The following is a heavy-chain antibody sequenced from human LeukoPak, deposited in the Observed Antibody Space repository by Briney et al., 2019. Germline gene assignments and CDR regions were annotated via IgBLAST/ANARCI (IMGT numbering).Heavy chain of an antibody. CDR3: ARAPGGFDY. D-gene: IGHD3-10*01. J-gene: IGHJ4*02. CDR2: INHSGST. Sequence: SETLSLTCAVYGGSFSGYYWSWIRQPPGKGLEWIGEINHSGSTNYNPSLESRVTISVDTSKNQFSLKLSSVTAADTAVYYCARAPGGFDYWGQGTLVTVSS. V-gene: IGHV4-34*01. CDR1: GGSFSGYY.